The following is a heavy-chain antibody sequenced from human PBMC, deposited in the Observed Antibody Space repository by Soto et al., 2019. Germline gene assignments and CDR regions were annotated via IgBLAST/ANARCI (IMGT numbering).Heavy chain of an antibody. J-gene: IGHJ6*04. CDR1: GFTVSSKY. D-gene: IGHD2-15*01. V-gene: IGHV3-66*01. CDR2: IQSGGPT. Sequence: EVQLVESGGGLVQPGGSLRLSCAASGFTVSSKYMSWVRQAPGNGLEWVSLIQSGGPTYYADSVKGRFTISRDTSENTVHVQMASLRAEDTAVYYCARDDVLCDGGRCYGVPLDVCGKGTTVTVSS. CDR3: ARDDVLCDGGRCYGVPLDV.